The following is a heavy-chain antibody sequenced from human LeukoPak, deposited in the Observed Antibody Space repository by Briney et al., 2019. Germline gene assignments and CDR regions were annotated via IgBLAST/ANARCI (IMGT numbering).Heavy chain of an antibody. J-gene: IGHJ5*02. V-gene: IGHV3-23*01. CDR2: ISGGGDTT. CDR3: AKDRTSSAYGTRFDP. CDR1: GFTFSSYA. Sequence: GGSLRLSCAASGFTFSSYAMSWVRQAPGKGLEWVSSISGGGDTTYYRDSVKGRFTISRDNSRNTLYLQMNNLRAEDTAMYYCAKDRTSSAYGTRFDPWGQGTLVTVSS. D-gene: IGHD3-22*01.